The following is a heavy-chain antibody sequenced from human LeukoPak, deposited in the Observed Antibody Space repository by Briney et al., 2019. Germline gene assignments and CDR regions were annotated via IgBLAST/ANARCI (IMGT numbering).Heavy chain of an antibody. CDR3: ARDSRFPRDWYFDL. V-gene: IGHV6-1*01. CDR1: GDSVSSNSAA. CDR2: IYYRSKWYN. Sequence: SQTLSLTCAISGDSVSSNSAAWNWIRQSPSRGLEWLGRIYYRSKWYNDYAVSVKSRITINPDTSKNQFSLQLNSVAPEDTAVYYCARDSRFPRDWYFDLWGRGTLVTVSS. D-gene: IGHD3-10*01. J-gene: IGHJ2*01.